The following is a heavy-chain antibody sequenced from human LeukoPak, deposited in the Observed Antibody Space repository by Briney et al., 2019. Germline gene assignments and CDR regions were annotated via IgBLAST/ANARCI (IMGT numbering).Heavy chain of an antibody. CDR1: GGSISSSSYY. CDR2: IYYSGST. Sequence: SETLSLTCTVSGGSISSSSYYWGWIRQPPGKGLEWIGSIYYSGSTYYNPSLKSRVTISVDTSKNQFSLKLSSVTAADTAVYYCARDLIRDGYKNGFDYWGQGTLVTVSS. D-gene: IGHD5-24*01. J-gene: IGHJ4*02. CDR3: ARDLIRDGYKNGFDY. V-gene: IGHV4-39*07.